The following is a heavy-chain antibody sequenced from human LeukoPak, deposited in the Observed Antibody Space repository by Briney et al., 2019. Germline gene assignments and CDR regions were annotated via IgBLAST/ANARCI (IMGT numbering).Heavy chain of an antibody. CDR3: ARDLRFLEWLFLAERSHDAFDI. CDR2: ISSSSSYI. D-gene: IGHD3-3*01. CDR1: GFTFSSYA. Sequence: GGSLRLSCAASGFTFSSYAMSWVRQAPGKGLEWVSSISSSSSYIYYADSVKGRFTISRDNAKNSLYLQMNSLRAEDTAVYYCARDLRFLEWLFLAERSHDAFDIWGQGTMVTVSS. J-gene: IGHJ3*02. V-gene: IGHV3-21*01.